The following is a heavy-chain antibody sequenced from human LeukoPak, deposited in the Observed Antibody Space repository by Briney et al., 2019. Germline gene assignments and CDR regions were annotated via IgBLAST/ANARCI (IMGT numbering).Heavy chain of an antibody. CDR3: ARRGQGTMDDSSGYRRSFDI. Sequence: SETLSLTCTVSGGSISSSSYYWGWIRQPPGKGLEWIGSIYYSGSTYYNPSLKSRVTISVDTSKNQFSLKLSSVTAADTAVYYCARRGQGTMDDSSGYRRSFDIWGQGTMVTVSS. V-gene: IGHV4-39*01. J-gene: IGHJ3*02. D-gene: IGHD3-22*01. CDR2: IYYSGST. CDR1: GGSISSSSYY.